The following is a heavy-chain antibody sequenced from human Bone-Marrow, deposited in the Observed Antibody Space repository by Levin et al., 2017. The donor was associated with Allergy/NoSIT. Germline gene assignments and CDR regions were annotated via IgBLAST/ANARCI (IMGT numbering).Heavy chain of an antibody. D-gene: IGHD1-26*01. CDR3: ARSMGRSYYFYYYALDV. V-gene: IGHV5-51*01. CDR1: GFGFGSDW. J-gene: IGHJ6*02. CDR2: IYPADSDI. Sequence: GESLKISCKASGFGFGSDWIAWLRQMPGTGLELMGLIYPADSDIRYSPSFQGYVTISADTSIRTAYLQWSSLKASDTAVYYCARSMGRSYYFYYYALDVWGQGTTVTVSS.